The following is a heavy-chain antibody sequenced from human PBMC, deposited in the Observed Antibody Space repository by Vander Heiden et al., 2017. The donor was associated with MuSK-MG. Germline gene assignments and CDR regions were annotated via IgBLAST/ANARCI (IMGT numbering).Heavy chain of an antibody. CDR2: LNPSGGST. CDR1: GYTVTSCY. Sequence: QVQLGQAGAEVKKPGASVKGSCETSGYTVTSCYMHWVRQAPGQGLAWMGILNPSGGSTSYAQKFQGRVTMTRDTSTSTVYMELSSLRPEDTAVYYCARGYGLFDYWGQGTLVTVSS. J-gene: IGHJ4*02. D-gene: IGHD1-1*01. CDR3: ARGYGLFDY. V-gene: IGHV1-46*01.